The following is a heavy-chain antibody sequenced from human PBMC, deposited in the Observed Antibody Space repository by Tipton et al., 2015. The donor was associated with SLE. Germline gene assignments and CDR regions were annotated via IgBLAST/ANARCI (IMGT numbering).Heavy chain of an antibody. Sequence: TLSLTCTVSGGSTSSYYWSWIRQPPGKGLEWIGYIYYSGSTNCNPSLKSRVTISVGTSKNQFSLKLSSVTAADTAVYYCARQGGEWLFYYYGMDVWGQGTTVTVSS. CDR2: IYYSGST. CDR3: ARQGGEWLFYYYGMDV. V-gene: IGHV4-59*08. J-gene: IGHJ6*02. CDR1: GGSTSSYY. D-gene: IGHD3-3*01.